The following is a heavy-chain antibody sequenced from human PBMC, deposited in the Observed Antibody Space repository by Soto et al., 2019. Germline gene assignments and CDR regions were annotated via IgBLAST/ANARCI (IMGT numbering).Heavy chain of an antibody. J-gene: IGHJ2*01. CDR1: GFTFSSYA. D-gene: IGHD3-3*01. CDR2: ISGSGGST. V-gene: IGHV3-23*01. Sequence: LSRSCTASGFTFSSYAMSWVRQAPGKGLEWVSAISGSGGSTYYADSVKGRFTISRDNSKNTLYLQMNSLRAEDTAVYYCAKSVRFLEWLLSFGWYFDLWGRGTLVTSPQ. CDR3: AKSVRFLEWLLSFGWYFDL.